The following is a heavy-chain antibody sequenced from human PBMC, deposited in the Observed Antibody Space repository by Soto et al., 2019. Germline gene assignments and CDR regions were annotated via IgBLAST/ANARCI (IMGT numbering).Heavy chain of an antibody. V-gene: IGHV1-69*08. CDR1: GGSVSNYT. D-gene: IGHD4-4*01. Sequence: QVQLVQSGAEVKKPGSSVKVSCKASGGSVSNYTLSWVRQAPGQGLQWMGRIIPILGRANYAENFQGRLTIIADKSTSTAYMELSSLRSEDTPVYFCAGDSAYSNYAFDFWGQGTLVIVSS. CDR2: IIPILGRA. CDR3: AGDSAYSNYAFDF. J-gene: IGHJ4*02.